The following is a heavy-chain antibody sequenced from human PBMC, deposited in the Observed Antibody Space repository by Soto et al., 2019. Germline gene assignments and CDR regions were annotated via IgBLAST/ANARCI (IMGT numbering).Heavy chain of an antibody. D-gene: IGHD2-21*01. J-gene: IGHJ6*03. V-gene: IGHV4-59*01. Sequence: SETLSLTCTVSGDSIRSYSWNLLRQPPGKGLEWIGSMYYGGNANYNPSLKSRVTISLDTSRNQFSLTVSSVTAADTAVYYCANSVIDSYRRYYFYYMDVWGKGTTVTVSS. CDR3: ANSVIDSYRRYYFYYMDV. CDR1: GDSIRSYS. CDR2: MYYGGNA.